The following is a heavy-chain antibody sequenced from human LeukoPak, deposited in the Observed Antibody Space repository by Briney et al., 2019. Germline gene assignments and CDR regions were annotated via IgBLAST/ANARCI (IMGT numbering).Heavy chain of an antibody. CDR3: ARLILTGVPTRGYFDS. CDR1: GFTVSSNY. CDR2: IHSGGST. J-gene: IGHJ4*02. V-gene: IGHV3-53*01. Sequence: GGSLRLSCAASGFTVSSNYMSWVRQAPGKGLEWVSVIHSGGSTNYADSVKGRFTISRDSSKNTLYLQMNSLRAEDTAVYYCARLILTGVPTRGYFDSWGQGTLVTVSS. D-gene: IGHD3-9*01.